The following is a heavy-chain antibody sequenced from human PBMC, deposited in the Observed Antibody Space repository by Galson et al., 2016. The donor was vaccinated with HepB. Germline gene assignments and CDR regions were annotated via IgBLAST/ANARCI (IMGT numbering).Heavy chain of an antibody. D-gene: IGHD1-7*01. CDR3: ARRKNYAPDY. V-gene: IGHV5-51*01. J-gene: IGHJ4*02. CDR2: IYPGDSDT. Sequence: QSGAEVKKPGESLKISCKASGYSFTTYWIGWVRQVPGKGPEWVGIIYPGDSDTRYSPSFRGQVTISADRSISTAYLQWSSLKASDTAMYYCARRKNYAPDYWGQGTLVTVSS. CDR1: GYSFTTYW.